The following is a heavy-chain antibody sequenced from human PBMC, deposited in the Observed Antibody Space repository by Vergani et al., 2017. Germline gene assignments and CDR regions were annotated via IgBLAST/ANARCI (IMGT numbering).Heavy chain of an antibody. D-gene: IGHD3-22*01. V-gene: IGHV3-23*04. Sequence: VQLVESGGGVVQPGRSLRLSCAASGFTFSSYGMHWVRQAPGKGLEWVSAISGSGGSTYYADSVKGRFTISRDNSKNTLYLQMNSLRAEDTAVYYCAKETQLNYYDSSGYYSWGQGTLVTVSS. CDR1: GFTFSSYG. CDR3: AKETQLNYYDSSGYYS. J-gene: IGHJ4*02. CDR2: ISGSGGST.